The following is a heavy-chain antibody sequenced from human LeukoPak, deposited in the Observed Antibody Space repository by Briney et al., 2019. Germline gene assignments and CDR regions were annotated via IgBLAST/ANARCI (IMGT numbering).Heavy chain of an antibody. J-gene: IGHJ6*04. Sequence: SETLSLTCAVSGASINKDYWAWIRQPAGKGLEWIGRIHPSGITHQNPSLRGRVTMSIDASKNQFSLNLSSVTAADTAVYYCVRDEYRDVWGKGTTVTVSS. CDR3: VRDEYRDV. CDR1: GASINKDY. D-gene: IGHD2/OR15-2a*01. V-gene: IGHV4-4*07. CDR2: IHPSGIT.